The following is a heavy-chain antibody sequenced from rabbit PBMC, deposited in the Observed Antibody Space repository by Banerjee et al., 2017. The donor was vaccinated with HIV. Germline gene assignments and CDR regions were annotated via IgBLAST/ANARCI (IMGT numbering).Heavy chain of an antibody. J-gene: IGHJ6*01. CDR1: GFAFSSDYD. Sequence: QQLVESGGGLVKPGASLTLTCKASGFAFSSDYDMCWVRQAPGKGLEWIGCIYPPNSVTYYASWAKGRFTISKASSTTVTLQMTDLTAADTATYFCVRTGAGLGMDLWGPGTLVTVS. V-gene: IGHV1S40*01. D-gene: IGHD4-2*01. CDR2: IYPPNSVT. CDR3: VRTGAGLGMDL.